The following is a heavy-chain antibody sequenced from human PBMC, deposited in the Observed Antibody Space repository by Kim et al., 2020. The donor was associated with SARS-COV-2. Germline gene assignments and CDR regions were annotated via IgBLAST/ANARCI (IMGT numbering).Heavy chain of an antibody. V-gene: IGHV3-30-3*01. CDR2: ISHDGNNK. CDR1: GLTFSSYA. CDR3: ARGFHSGSGSYYSPVYY. Sequence: GGSLRLSCAASGLTFSSYALHWVRQAPGKGLEWVAAISHDGNNKYYADSVKGRFTISRDYSKNTLYLQMNSLRAEDTAVYYCARGFHSGSGSYYSPVYYWGQGTLVTVSS. D-gene: IGHD3-10*01. J-gene: IGHJ4*02.